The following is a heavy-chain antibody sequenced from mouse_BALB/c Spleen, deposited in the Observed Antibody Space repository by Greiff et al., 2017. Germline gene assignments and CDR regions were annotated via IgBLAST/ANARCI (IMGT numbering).Heavy chain of an antibody. CDR3: TRNRYDYDVGFAY. V-gene: IGHV1-69*02. CDR1: GYTFTSYW. D-gene: IGHD2-4*01. CDR2: IYPSDSYT. J-gene: IGHJ3*01. Sequence: QVQLQQPGAELVRPGASVKLSCKASGYTFTSYWINWVKQRPGQGLEWIGNIYPSDSYTNYNQKFKDKATLTVDKSSSTAYMQLSSPTSEDSAVYYCTRNRYDYDVGFAYWGQGTLVTVSA.